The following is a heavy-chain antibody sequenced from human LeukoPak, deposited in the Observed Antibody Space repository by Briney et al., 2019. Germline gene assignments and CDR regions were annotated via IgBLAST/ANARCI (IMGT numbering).Heavy chain of an antibody. CDR3: ARSRTVGGSGRPTYNWFDP. D-gene: IGHD6-19*01. V-gene: IGHV1-18*01. J-gene: IGHJ5*02. CDR2: ISAYNGYT. CDR1: GYTFTSYG. Sequence: ASVKVSCKASGYTFTSYGISWVQQAPGQGLEWMGWISAYNGYTNYAQKLQGRVTMTTDTSTSTAYMELRSLRSDDTAVYYCARSRTVGGSGRPTYNWFDPWGQGTLVTVSS.